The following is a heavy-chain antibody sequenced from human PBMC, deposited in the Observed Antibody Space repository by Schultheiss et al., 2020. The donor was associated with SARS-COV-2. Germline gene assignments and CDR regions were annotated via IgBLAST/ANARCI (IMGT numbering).Heavy chain of an antibody. CDR3: ATGRGYDS. Sequence: GSLRLSCAVYGGSFSGYYWSWIRQPPGKGLEWIGEINHSGSTNYNPSLKSRVTISVDTSKNQFSLKLSSVTAADTAVYYCATGRGYDSWGQGTLVTVSS. D-gene: IGHD5-12*01. CDR2: INHSGST. V-gene: IGHV4-34*01. J-gene: IGHJ4*02. CDR1: GGSFSGYY.